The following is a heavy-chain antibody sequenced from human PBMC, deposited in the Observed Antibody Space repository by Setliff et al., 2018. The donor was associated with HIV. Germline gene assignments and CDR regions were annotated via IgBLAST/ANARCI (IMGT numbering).Heavy chain of an antibody. CDR3: AGGSMSMVMFILVSAFDI. D-gene: IGHD2-21*01. V-gene: IGHV1-8*02. CDR1: GYSFTTHD. CDR2: MNPDSGNT. J-gene: IGHJ3*02. Sequence: ASVKVSCQASGYSFTTHDINWVRQSPGQGLEWMGWMNPDSGNTFYAQKFKGRVTMTRDTSTNTAYMELSSLTSDDTAVYFCAGGSMSMVMFILVSAFDIWGQGTLVTVSS.